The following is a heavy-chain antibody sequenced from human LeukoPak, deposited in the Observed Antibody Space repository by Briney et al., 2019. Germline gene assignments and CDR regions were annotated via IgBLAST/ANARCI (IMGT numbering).Heavy chain of an antibody. Sequence: GGSLRLSCAASGFTFSSYLMSWVRQAPGKGLEWVSGINWNGGSTGYADSVKGRSTISRDNAKNSLYLQMNSLRAEDTALYYCARERTAMAPFDYWGQGTLVTVSS. CDR2: INWNGGST. J-gene: IGHJ4*02. CDR3: ARERTAMAPFDY. V-gene: IGHV3-20*04. D-gene: IGHD5-18*01. CDR1: GFTFSSYL.